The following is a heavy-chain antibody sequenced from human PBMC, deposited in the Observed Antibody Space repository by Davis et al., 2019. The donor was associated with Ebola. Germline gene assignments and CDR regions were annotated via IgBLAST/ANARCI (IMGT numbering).Heavy chain of an antibody. J-gene: IGHJ6*03. Sequence: ASVKVSCKASGYTFTSYGISWVRQAPGQGLEWMGWISAYNGNTNYAQKFQGRVTMTRDTSISTAYMELSRLRSDDTAVYYCARAGAAAGYYYYMDVWGKGTTVTVSS. CDR2: ISAYNGNT. CDR1: GYTFTSYG. V-gene: IGHV1-18*01. D-gene: IGHD6-13*01. CDR3: ARAGAAAGYYYYMDV.